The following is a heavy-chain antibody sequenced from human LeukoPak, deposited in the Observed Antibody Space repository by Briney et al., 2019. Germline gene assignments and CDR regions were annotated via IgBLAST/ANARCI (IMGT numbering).Heavy chain of an antibody. CDR1: GGTFSSYA. D-gene: IGHD3-9*01. J-gene: IGHJ4*02. V-gene: IGHV1-2*02. CDR3: ARAYDILTGYYNIDY. CDR2: INPNTGDT. Sequence: GASVKVSCKTSGGTFSSYAISWVRQAPGQGLEWMGWINPNTGDTNFAQKFQGRVTMTRDTSISTAYMELSRLRSDDTAVYYCARAYDILTGYYNIDYWGQGTLVTVSS.